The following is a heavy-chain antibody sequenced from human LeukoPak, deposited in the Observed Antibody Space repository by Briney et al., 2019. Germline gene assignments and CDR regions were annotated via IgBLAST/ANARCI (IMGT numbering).Heavy chain of an antibody. D-gene: IGHD3-3*01. Sequence: GGSLRLSCSVCGPSLRNFVMQLVRQAPGKGQVWVSRINSDGTTTYYADSVKGRFTISRDNAKNTLFLQMNSLRPEDTALYYCRREPYLTNFWNGYPHYWGQGTLVTVSS. CDR3: RREPYLTNFWNGYPHY. CDR2: INSDGTTT. CDR1: GPSLRNFV. V-gene: IGHV3-74*01. J-gene: IGHJ4*02.